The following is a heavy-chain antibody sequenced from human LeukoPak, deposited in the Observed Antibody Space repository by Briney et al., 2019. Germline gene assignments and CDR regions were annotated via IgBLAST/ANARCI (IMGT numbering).Heavy chain of an antibody. CDR1: GGSISSSSYY. J-gene: IGHJ6*03. CDR3: AGQGYCSSTSCYDYYYMDV. CDR2: MSYSGST. Sequence: PSETLPLTCTVSGGSISSSSYYWGWIRQPPGKGLEWIGSMSYSGSTYYNPSLKSRVTIAVDTSKTQFSLKLSSVTAADTAVYYCAGQGYCSSTSCYDYYYMDVWGKGTTVTVSS. V-gene: IGHV4-39*01. D-gene: IGHD2-2*01.